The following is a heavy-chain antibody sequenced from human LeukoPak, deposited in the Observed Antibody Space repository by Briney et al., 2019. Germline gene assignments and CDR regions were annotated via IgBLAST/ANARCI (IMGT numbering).Heavy chain of an antibody. CDR2: ISGTGGNT. D-gene: IGHD3-10*01. V-gene: IGHV3-23*01. CDR3: AKAPPTRYYYYGMDV. CDR1: GFTFSDYA. J-gene: IGHJ6*02. Sequence: GGSLRLSCAASGFTFSDYAMNWVRQAPGKGLEWVSAISGTGGNTYYADSVKGRFTISRDNSKNTLYLQMNSLRAEDTAVYYCAKAPPTRYYYYGMDVWGQGTTVTVSS.